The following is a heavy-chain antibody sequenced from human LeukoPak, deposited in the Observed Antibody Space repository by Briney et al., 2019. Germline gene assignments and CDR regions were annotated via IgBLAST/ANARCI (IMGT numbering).Heavy chain of an antibody. V-gene: IGHV4-59*01. CDR1: GGSFSSYY. J-gene: IGHJ4*02. Sequence: SETLSLTCAVYGGSFSSYYWSWIRQPPGKGLEWIGYIYYSGSTNYNPSLKSRVTISVDTSKNQFSLKLSSVTAADTAVYYCARGDYDSSGYYYVGYWGQGTLVTVSS. CDR2: IYYSGST. D-gene: IGHD3-22*01. CDR3: ARGDYDSSGYYYVGY.